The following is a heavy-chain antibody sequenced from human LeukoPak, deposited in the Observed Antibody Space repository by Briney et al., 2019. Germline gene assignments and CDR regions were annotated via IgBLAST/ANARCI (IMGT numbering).Heavy chain of an antibody. D-gene: IGHD6-25*01. CDR2: ISPYNGNT. V-gene: IGHV1-18*01. Sequence: ASVKVSCKASGYTFTSYGISWVRQAPGQGLEWMGWISPYNGNTNYAQKLQGRVTMTTDTSTSTAYMELRSLRSDDTAVYYCARLEEESSGTDNYYFDYWGQGTLVTVSS. CDR1: GYTFTSYG. J-gene: IGHJ4*02. CDR3: ARLEEESSGTDNYYFDY.